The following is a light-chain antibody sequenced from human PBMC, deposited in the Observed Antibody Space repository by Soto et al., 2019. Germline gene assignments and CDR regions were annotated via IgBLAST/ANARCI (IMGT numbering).Light chain of an antibody. J-gene: IGKJ5*01. V-gene: IGKV1-39*01. Sequence: DIQMTQAPSSLSASVVYRVTITCRXSQSISSYLNWYQQKPGKAPKLLIYAASSLQSGVPSRFSGSGSGTDFTLTISSLQPEDFATYYCQQSYSTLPITFGQGTRLEI. CDR1: QSISSY. CDR3: QQSYSTLPIT. CDR2: AAS.